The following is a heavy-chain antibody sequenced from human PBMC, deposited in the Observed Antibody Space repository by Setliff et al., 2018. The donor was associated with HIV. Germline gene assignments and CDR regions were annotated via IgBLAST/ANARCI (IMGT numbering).Heavy chain of an antibody. D-gene: IGHD6-13*01. J-gene: IGHJ4*02. CDR2: IYSIENT. Sequence: KASETLSLTCTVSGGSLSSGNYYWSWIRQPAGKGLEWIGLIYSIENTNYNPSLKSRVTISVDTSKNQFSLKLRSLTAADTAVYYCAREDKYGYSSSWYNYWGQGALVTVS. CDR3: AREDKYGYSSSWYNY. V-gene: IGHV4-61*02. CDR1: GGSLSSGNYY.